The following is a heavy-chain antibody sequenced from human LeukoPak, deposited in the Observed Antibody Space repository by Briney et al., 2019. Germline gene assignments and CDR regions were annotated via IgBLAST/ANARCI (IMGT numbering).Heavy chain of an antibody. CDR2: INSDGSST. CDR1: GFTFSSYW. CDR3: AREALDYGDPFDY. Sequence: GGSLRLSCAASGFTFSSYWMHWVRRAPGKGLVWVSRINSDGSSTSYADSVKGRFTISRDNAKNTLYLQMNSLRAEDTAVYYCAREALDYGDPFDYWGQGTLVTVSS. V-gene: IGHV3-74*01. J-gene: IGHJ4*02. D-gene: IGHD4-17*01.